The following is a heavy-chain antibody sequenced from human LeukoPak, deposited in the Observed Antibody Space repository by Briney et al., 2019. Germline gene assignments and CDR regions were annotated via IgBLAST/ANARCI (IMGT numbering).Heavy chain of an antibody. V-gene: IGHV3-21*01. CDR1: GITFSSYG. J-gene: IGHJ5*02. D-gene: IGHD1-1*01. CDR2: ISSSSSYI. CDR3: ARGSTNYGNWFDP. Sequence: GGSLRLSCAASGITFSSYGMSWVRQAPGKGLEWVSSISSSSSYIYYADSVKGRVTISRDNAKKSLYLQMNSLRAEDTAVYYCARGSTNYGNWFDPWGQGTLVTVSS.